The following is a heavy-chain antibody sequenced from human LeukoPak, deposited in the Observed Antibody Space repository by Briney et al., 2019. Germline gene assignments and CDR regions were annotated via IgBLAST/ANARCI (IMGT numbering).Heavy chain of an antibody. J-gene: IGHJ4*02. D-gene: IGHD3-16*02. CDR1: GYTFTSYD. Sequence: ASVKVSCKASGYTFTSYDINWVRQATGQGLEWMGWMNPNSGNTGYAQKFQGRVTMTRNTSISTAYMELSSLKIEDTAVYYCTTVTAGYDYVWGSYRYIYFDYWGQGTLVTVSS. CDR2: MNPNSGNT. V-gene: IGHV1-8*01. CDR3: TTVTAGYDYVWGSYRYIYFDY.